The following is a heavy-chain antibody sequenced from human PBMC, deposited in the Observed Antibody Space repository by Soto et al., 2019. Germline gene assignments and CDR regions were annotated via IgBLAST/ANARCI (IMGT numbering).Heavy chain of an antibody. CDR3: ARRWLNIAEAGFDP. CDR2: IYHSGST. Sequence: QVQLQESGPGLVKPSGTLSLTCAVSSGSISSSNWWSWVRQPPGKGLEWIGEIYHSGSTNYNPSPKRRVTISVDKSKNQFSLKLSSVTAADTAVYYCARRWLNIAEAGFDPCGQGTLVIVSA. V-gene: IGHV4-4*02. D-gene: IGHD6-19*01. J-gene: IGHJ5*02. CDR1: SGSISSSNW.